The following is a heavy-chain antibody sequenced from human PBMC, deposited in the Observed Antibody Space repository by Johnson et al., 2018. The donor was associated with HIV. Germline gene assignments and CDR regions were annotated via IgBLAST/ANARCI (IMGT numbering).Heavy chain of an antibody. CDR2: IGTTGDT. CDR3: VRDAGPEGFHPWGAFDI. J-gene: IGHJ3*02. V-gene: IGHV3-13*01. D-gene: IGHD7-27*01. Sequence: VQLVESGGGVVQPGRSLRLSCTASGFTFKNYAMHWVRQVTGKGLEWVSSIGTTGDTYYPGSVKGRFTISRENAKNSLYLQLNSLRAGDTAVYYCVRDAGPEGFHPWGAFDIWGQGTMVTVSS. CDR1: GFTFKNYA.